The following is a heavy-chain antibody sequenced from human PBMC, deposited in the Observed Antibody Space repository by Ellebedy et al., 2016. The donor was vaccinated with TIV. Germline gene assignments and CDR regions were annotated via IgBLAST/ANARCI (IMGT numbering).Heavy chain of an antibody. CDR1: GYTFTSYD. J-gene: IGHJ4*02. CDR2: VTPNSGYT. CDR3: AAYSGSWYGGGDDY. D-gene: IGHD6-13*01. Sequence: AASVKVSCKASGYTFTSYDINWVRQAAGQGLEWMGWVTPNSGYTGYAQKFQGRVTMTRDASISTAYMELRILRSEDTAMYYCAAYSGSWYGGGDDYWGQGTLVTVSS. V-gene: IGHV1-8*01.